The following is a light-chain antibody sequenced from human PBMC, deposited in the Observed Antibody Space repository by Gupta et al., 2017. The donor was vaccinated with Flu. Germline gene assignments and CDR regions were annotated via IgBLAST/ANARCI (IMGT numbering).Light chain of an antibody. Sequence: QSALTQPPSASGSPGPSVPLSCTATSSDFGGYHYVSWYQQHPSKGPKLMIYEGRKRPSGVPGGFSGSKSGNTASLTVSGVQAEDEADYYCRSYAGSWVFGGGTKLTVL. CDR2: EGR. J-gene: IGLJ3*02. CDR1: SSDFGGYHY. V-gene: IGLV2-8*01. CDR3: RSYAGSWV.